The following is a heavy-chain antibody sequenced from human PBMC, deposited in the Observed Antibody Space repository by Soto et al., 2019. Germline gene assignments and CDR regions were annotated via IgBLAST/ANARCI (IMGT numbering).Heavy chain of an antibody. CDR2: INHSGST. CDR1: GGSFSGYY. CDR3: ARVPYGDYEDY. D-gene: IGHD4-17*01. Sequence: QVQLQQWGAGLLKPSETLSLTCAVYGGSFSGYYWSWIRQPPGKGLEWIGEINHSGSTNYNPSLKSRVTISVDTAKNQVSLKLSSVTAADTAVYYCARVPYGDYEDYWGQGTLVTVSS. J-gene: IGHJ4*02. V-gene: IGHV4-34*01.